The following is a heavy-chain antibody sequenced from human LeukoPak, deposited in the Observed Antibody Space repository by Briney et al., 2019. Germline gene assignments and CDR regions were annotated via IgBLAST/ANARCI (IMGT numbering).Heavy chain of an antibody. Sequence: GGSLRLSCAASGFTFSSHGMHWVRQTPAKGLEWVSVIYSGGSTYYADSVKDRFTITRDNSKNTLYLQMNSLRAEDTAVYYCARVDRYYYDSSGYKWGQGTLVTVSS. CDR1: GFTFSSHG. J-gene: IGHJ4*02. V-gene: IGHV3-66*01. CDR2: IYSGGST. D-gene: IGHD3-22*01. CDR3: ARVDRYYYDSSGYK.